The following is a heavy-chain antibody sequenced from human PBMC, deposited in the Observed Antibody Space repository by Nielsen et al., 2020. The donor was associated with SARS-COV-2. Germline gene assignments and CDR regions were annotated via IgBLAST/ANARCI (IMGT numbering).Heavy chain of an antibody. D-gene: IGHD3-10*01. CDR3: AWGGVLWVGEV. V-gene: IGHV3-30*04. Sequence: GESLKISCAASGFSFSDYAIHWVRQAPGKGLEWVAVISYAESDKYYADSVEGRFTISRDNLKNTVYMQMNSLKIEDTAVYHCAWGGVLWVGEVWGQGTMVTVSS. J-gene: IGHJ3*01. CDR1: GFSFSDYA. CDR2: ISYAESDK.